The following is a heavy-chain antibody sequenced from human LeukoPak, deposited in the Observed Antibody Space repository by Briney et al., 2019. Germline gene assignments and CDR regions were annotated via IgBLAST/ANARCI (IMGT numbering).Heavy chain of an antibody. D-gene: IGHD2-21*02. CDR1: GFTFSSYA. Sequence: GGSLRLSCAASGFTFSSYAMHWVRQAPGKGLEWVGRITGKAYNYATAYAASVKGRFTISRDDTKNTAYLQMSSLKAEDTAVYYCTRLYYCGGDCYPDYWGQGTLVTVSS. CDR3: TRLYYCGGDCYPDY. J-gene: IGHJ4*02. V-gene: IGHV3-73*01. CDR2: ITGKAYNYAT.